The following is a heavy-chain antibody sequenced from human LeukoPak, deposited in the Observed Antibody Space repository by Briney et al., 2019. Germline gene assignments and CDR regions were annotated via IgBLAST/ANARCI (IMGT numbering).Heavy chain of an antibody. D-gene: IGHD1/OR15-1a*01. CDR2: INPNSGGT. CDR3: ARVSRYNWNNRYFDY. J-gene: IGHJ4*02. V-gene: IGHV1-2*02. Sequence: ASVKVPCKASGYTFTGYYMHWVRQAPGQGLEWMGWINPNSGGTNYAQKFQGRVTMTRDTSISTAYMELSRLRSDDTAVYYCARVSRYNWNNRYFDYWGQGTLVTVSS. CDR1: GYTFTGYY.